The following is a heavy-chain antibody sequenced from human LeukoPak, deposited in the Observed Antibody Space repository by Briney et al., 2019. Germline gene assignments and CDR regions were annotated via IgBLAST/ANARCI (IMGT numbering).Heavy chain of an antibody. J-gene: IGHJ4*02. V-gene: IGHV3-23*01. CDR2: ISGSGGST. CDR3: AKTRAGSSWYSSSGRY. CDR1: GFTFSSYA. D-gene: IGHD6-13*01. Sequence: GGSLRLSCAASGFTFSSYAMSWVRQAPGKGLEWVSAISGSGGSTYYADSVKGRFTISRDNSKNTLYLQMNSLRAEDTAVYYCAKTRAGSSWYSSSGRYWGQGTLVTVSS.